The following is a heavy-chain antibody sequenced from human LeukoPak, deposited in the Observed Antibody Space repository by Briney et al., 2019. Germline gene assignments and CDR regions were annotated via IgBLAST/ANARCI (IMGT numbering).Heavy chain of an antibody. V-gene: IGHV1-24*01. CDR3: ATYTLAGATENY. CDR2: FDPEDGET. D-gene: IGHD1-26*01. CDR1: GYALTELS. Sequence: ASVKVSCKVSGYALTELSMHWVRQAPGKGLEWMGGFDPEDGETIYAQKFQGRVTMTEDTSTDTAYMELSSLRSEDTAVYYCATYTLAGATENYWGQGTLVTVSS. J-gene: IGHJ4*02.